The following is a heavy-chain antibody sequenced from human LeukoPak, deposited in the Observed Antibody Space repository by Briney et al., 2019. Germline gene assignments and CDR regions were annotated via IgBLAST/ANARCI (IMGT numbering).Heavy chain of an antibody. CDR2: LYYGVST. V-gene: IGHV3-53*01. Sequence: PGGSLRLSCVVSGFTVSGDYISWFRQAPGKGLEWVSVLYYGVSTFYKDSVKGRFTTSGDNFNNTVYLQMHSLRAEDTAVYYCARGRQNYGDYPYWGQGSLVTVSS. CDR1: GFTVSGDY. J-gene: IGHJ4*02. CDR3: ARGRQNYGDYPY. D-gene: IGHD4-17*01.